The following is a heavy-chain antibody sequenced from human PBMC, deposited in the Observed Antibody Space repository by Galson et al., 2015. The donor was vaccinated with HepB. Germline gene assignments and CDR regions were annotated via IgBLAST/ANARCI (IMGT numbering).Heavy chain of an antibody. J-gene: IGHJ5*02. Sequence: SMRLSCAASGFACNNAWMNWVRQAPGKGLEWVGRIKSKTDGGTTECAAPVKGRFTISRDDSRNTLYRQMHSLKTDDTAVYYCTTDVYFSSYWSWLDPWGQGTLVTVSS. CDR1: GFACNNAW. CDR3: TTDVYFSSYWSWLDP. D-gene: IGHD2-2*01. CDR2: IKSKTDGGTT. V-gene: IGHV3-15*01.